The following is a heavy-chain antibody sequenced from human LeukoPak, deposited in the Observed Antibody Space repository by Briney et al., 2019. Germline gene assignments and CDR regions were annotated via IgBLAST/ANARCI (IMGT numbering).Heavy chain of an antibody. V-gene: IGHV4-59*01. CDR2: IYYSGST. D-gene: IGHD3-16*01. Sequence: SETPSLTCTVSGGSISSYYWSWIRQPPGKGLEWIGDIYYSGSTNYNPSLKSRASISVDTSKNQFSLKLSSVTAADTAVYYCARDRVITFGRTGMDVWGKGTTVTVSS. CDR3: ARDRVITFGRTGMDV. CDR1: GGSISSYY. J-gene: IGHJ6*03.